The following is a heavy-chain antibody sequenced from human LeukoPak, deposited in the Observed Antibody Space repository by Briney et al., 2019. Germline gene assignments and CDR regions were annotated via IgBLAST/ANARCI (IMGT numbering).Heavy chain of an antibody. V-gene: IGHV3-48*03. CDR3: ARDQYGSGDGYYMDV. D-gene: IGHD3-10*01. J-gene: IGHJ6*03. Sequence: GGSLRLSCAASGFTFSTYDMNWVRQAPGKGLEWISYISSSGTTIFYADSVKGRFTISRDNAKNSLYLQMNSLRAEDTAVYYCARDQYGSGDGYYMDVWGKGTTVTISS. CDR1: GFTFSTYD. CDR2: ISSSGTTI.